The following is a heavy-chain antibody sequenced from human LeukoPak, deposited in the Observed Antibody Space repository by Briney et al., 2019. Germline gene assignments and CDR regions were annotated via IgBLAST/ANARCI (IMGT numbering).Heavy chain of an antibody. D-gene: IGHD6-19*01. Sequence: PSETLSLTCTVSGGSISSYYWSWIRQPPGKGLEWIGYIYYSGSTNYNPSLKSRVTISVDTSKNQFSLKLSSVTAADTAVYHCARHARSGWYNKFDYWGQGTLVTDSS. CDR2: IYYSGST. CDR1: GGSISSYY. CDR3: ARHARSGWYNKFDY. V-gene: IGHV4-59*08. J-gene: IGHJ4*02.